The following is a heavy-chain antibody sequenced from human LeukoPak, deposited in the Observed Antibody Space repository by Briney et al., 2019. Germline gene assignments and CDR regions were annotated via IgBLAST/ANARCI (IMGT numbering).Heavy chain of an antibody. J-gene: IGHJ4*02. CDR2: ISTYTGYS. D-gene: IGHD6-19*01. CDR1: GYTFTSSG. Sequence: ASVKVSYKASGYTFTSSGISWVRLAAGQGLEWMGWISTYTGYSKYAQKLQGRVTMTADTSTSTAYTELSSLRSDDTAMYYCAKNSSGWYPDYWGQGTLVTVSS. CDR3: AKNSSGWYPDY. V-gene: IGHV1-18*01.